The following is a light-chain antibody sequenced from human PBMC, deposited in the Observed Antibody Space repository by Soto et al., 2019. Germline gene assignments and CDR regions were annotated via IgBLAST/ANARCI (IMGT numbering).Light chain of an antibody. CDR2: AAS. Sequence: DIQLTQSPSFLSPSIWESVTITCRASQVISTSLAWYQVKPGKAPKLLIYAASTLQSGVPSRFSGSGSGTDFTLTISCLQSEDFATYYCQQYYSYPLITFGQGTRLEI. V-gene: IGKV1-9*01. CDR3: QQYYSYPLIT. CDR1: QVISTS. J-gene: IGKJ5*01.